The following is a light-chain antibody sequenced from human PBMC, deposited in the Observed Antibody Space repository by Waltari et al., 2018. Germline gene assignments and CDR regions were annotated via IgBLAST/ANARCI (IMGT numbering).Light chain of an antibody. V-gene: IGLV3-19*01. Sequence: SSELTQDPAVSVALGQTVRITCQGDSLRSYYASWYQQKPGQAPVLVIYGKNNRPSGIPDRFSGSSSGNTASLTITGAQAEDEADYYCNSRDSSGNLYVFGTVTKVTVL. CDR2: GKN. J-gene: IGLJ1*01. CDR1: SLRSYY. CDR3: NSRDSSGNLYV.